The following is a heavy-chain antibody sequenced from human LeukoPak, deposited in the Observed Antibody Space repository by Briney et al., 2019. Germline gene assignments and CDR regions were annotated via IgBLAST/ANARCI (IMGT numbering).Heavy chain of an antibody. D-gene: IGHD1-26*01. CDR3: AREWALPGAYYMDV. J-gene: IGHJ6*03. V-gene: IGHV3-74*01. CDR1: GFTFRTYW. Sequence: HPGGSLRLSCAASGFTFRTYWMHWVRQVPGKGLVWVSRISSDGSSTIYADSVKGRFTISRDNANNTLYLQMNSLRGEDTAVYYCAREWALPGAYYMDVWGKGTTVTVSS. CDR2: ISSDGSST.